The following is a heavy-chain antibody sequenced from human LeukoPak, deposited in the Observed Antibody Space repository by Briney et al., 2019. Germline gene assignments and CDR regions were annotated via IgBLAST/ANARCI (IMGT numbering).Heavy chain of an antibody. Sequence: GESLKISCKASGYSFATYWIGWVCQMPGKGLEWMGIIFPADSDTRYSPSFQGQVTISADKSTTTAYLQWRSLKASDTAMYYCARHNRGAIFGVAPFWYWGQGTLVTVPS. V-gene: IGHV5-51*01. D-gene: IGHD3-3*01. J-gene: IGHJ4*02. CDR1: GYSFATYW. CDR2: IFPADSDT. CDR3: ARHNRGAIFGVAPFWY.